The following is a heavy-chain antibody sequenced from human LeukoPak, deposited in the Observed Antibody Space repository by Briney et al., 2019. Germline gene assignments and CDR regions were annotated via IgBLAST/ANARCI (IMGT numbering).Heavy chain of an antibody. CDR1: EFSFSSYW. V-gene: IGHV3-74*01. CDR3: ARDPSGWHQMDY. Sequence: GGSLRLSCAASEFSFSSYWMHWVRQVPGNGLVWVSRISPDGSSTSYAGSVRGRFTISRDNDKNTLYLEMKSMRAEETAIYHCARDPSGWHQMDYWGQGTLVTVSS. CDR2: ISPDGSST. J-gene: IGHJ4*02. D-gene: IGHD6-19*01.